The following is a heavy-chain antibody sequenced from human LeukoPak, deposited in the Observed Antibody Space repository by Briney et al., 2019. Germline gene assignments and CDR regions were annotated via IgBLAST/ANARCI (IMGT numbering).Heavy chain of an antibody. V-gene: IGHV4-34*01. J-gene: IGHJ6*02. CDR1: GGSFSGYN. CDR2: MNHSGST. CDR3: ARHLRFEGPPYYYGMDV. D-gene: IGHD3-10*01. Sequence: SETLSLTCAVYGGSFSGYNWSWIRQPPGKGLEWIGEMNHSGSTNYNPSLKSRVTISVDTSKNQFSLKLSSVTAADTAVYYCARHLRFEGPPYYYGMDVWGQGTTVTVSS.